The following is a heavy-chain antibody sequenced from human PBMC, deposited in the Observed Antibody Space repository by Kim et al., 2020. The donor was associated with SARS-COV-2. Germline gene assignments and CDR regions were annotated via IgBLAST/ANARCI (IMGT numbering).Heavy chain of an antibody. CDR1: GFTFSSYA. CDR3: ARAGFANYGMDV. J-gene: IGHJ6*02. Sequence: GGSLRLSCAASGFTFSSYAMHWVRQAPGKGLEWVAVISYDGSNKYYADSVKGRFTISRDNSKNTLYLQMNSLRAEDTAVYYCARAGFANYGMDVWGQGTTVTVSS. CDR2: ISYDGSNK. V-gene: IGHV3-30*04.